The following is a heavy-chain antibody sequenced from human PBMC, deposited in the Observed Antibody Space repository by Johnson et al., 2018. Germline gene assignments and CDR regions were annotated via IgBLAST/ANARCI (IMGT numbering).Heavy chain of an antibody. CDR1: GFTFGDYA. CDR3: TNTSFDFWKPYMDV. J-gene: IGHJ6*03. V-gene: IGHV3-49*03. CDR2: IRGRAYVGTT. D-gene: IGHD3-3*01. Sequence: VQLVQSGGGLVQPGRSLRLSCTASGFTFGDYAMGWFRQAPGKGLEWVGFIRGRAYVGTTEYAASVKGRFIISRDDSKSIAYLQMNSLKIEDTALYYCTNTSFDFWKPYMDVWGKGTTVTVSS.